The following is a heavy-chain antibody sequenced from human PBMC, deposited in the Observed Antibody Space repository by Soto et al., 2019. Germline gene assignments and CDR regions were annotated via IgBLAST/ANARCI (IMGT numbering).Heavy chain of an antibody. CDR1: GYNFHTYW. J-gene: IGHJ4*02. V-gene: IGHV5-51*01. D-gene: IGHD6-19*01. Sequence: GESLKISCKGSGYNFHTYWIAWVRQMPGKGLEWMGFIYPHDSDTRYSPSFQGHVTISADKSISTAYLQWSSLKASDTAMYYCARHGYSSGWPLDYWGQGTLVTVSS. CDR3: ARHGYSSGWPLDY. CDR2: IYPHDSDT.